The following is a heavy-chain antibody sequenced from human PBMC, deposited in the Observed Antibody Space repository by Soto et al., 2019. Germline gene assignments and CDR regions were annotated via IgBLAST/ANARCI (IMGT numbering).Heavy chain of an antibody. V-gene: IGHV4-30-4*01. J-gene: IGHJ6*02. Sequence: TLSLTCTVSGGSISSGNYYWSWIRQPPGKGLQWIGYIYYNGDTYYNPSLKSRATISVDTAMNHFSLKLSSMTAADTAVYFCARGRFAYYYGLDVWGQGTTVTVSS. CDR2: IYYNGDT. CDR1: GGSISSGNYY. CDR3: ARGRFAYYYGLDV. D-gene: IGHD3-3*01.